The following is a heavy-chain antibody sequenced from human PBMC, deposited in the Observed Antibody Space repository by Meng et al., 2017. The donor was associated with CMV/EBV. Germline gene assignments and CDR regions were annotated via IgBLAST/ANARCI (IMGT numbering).Heavy chain of an antibody. J-gene: IGHJ6*02. D-gene: IGHD3-3*01. CDR2: IKQDGSEK. Sequence: GGSLRLSCAASGFTSSSYWMSWVRQAPGKGLEWVANIKQDGSEKYYVDSVKGRFTISRDNAKNSLYLQMNSLRAEDTAVYYCARDVSDYDFWSGYYTYYYYGMDVWGQGTTVTVSS. V-gene: IGHV3-7*01. CDR1: GFTSSSYW. CDR3: ARDVSDYDFWSGYYTYYYYGMDV.